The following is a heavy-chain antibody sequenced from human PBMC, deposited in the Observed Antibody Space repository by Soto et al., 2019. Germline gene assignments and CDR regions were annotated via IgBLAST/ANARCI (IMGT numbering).Heavy chain of an antibody. Sequence: GGSMRLSCAACGVSVSSYGMSGVRQAPGKGLEWVANIKQDGSEKYYVDSVKGRFTISRDNAKNSLYLQMNSLRAEDTAVYYCARATVPDAPWYFDLWGRGTLVTVSS. CDR2: IKQDGSEK. CDR1: GVSVSSYG. J-gene: IGHJ2*01. CDR3: ARATVPDAPWYFDL. D-gene: IGHD4-17*01. V-gene: IGHV3-7*01.